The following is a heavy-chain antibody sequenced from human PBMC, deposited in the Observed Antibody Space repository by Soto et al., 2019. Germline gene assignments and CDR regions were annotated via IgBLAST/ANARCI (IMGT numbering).Heavy chain of an antibody. CDR2: IYHSGST. J-gene: IGHJ6*03. D-gene: IGHD5-12*01. Sequence: QVQLQESGPGLVKPSGTLSLTCAVSSGSISSSNWWSWVRQPPGKGLEWIGEIYHSGSTNYNPSLKSRGTISVDKSKNQFYLKLSSVTAAGTAVYYCATTNEDIVAASSYYYYYMDVWGKGTTVTVSS. CDR1: SGSISSSNW. V-gene: IGHV4-4*02. CDR3: ATTNEDIVAASSYYYYYMDV.